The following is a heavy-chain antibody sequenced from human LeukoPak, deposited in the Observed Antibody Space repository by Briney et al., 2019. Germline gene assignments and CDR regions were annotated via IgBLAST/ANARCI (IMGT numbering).Heavy chain of an antibody. V-gene: IGHV3-21*01. CDR1: GFTFSSYS. D-gene: IGHD1-1*01. CDR2: ISSSSSYI. CDR3: ARANFPTYYYYGMDV. Sequence: GGSLRLSCAASGFTFSSYSMTWVRQAPGKGLEWVSSISSSSSYIYYADSVKGRFTISRDNAKNSLYLQMNSLRAEDTAVYYCARANFPTYYYYGMDVWGQGTTVTVSS. J-gene: IGHJ6*02.